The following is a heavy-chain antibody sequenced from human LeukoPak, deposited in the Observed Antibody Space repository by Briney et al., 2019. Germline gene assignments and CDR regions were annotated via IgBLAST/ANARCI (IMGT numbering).Heavy chain of an antibody. Sequence: ASVKVSCKASGYTFTDYYMHWVRQAPGQGLEWMGWINPNSGGTSFAQKFQGRVTMTRDTSISTAYMELSRLRFDDTAVYYCARDRAYSSGRDDTFDLWGQGTMVIVSS. CDR2: INPNSGGT. D-gene: IGHD3-22*01. V-gene: IGHV1-2*02. J-gene: IGHJ3*01. CDR3: ARDRAYSSGRDDTFDL. CDR1: GYTFTDYY.